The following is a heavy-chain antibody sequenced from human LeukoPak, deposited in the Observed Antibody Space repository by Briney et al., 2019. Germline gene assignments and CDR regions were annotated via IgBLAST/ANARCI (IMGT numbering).Heavy chain of an antibody. V-gene: IGHV3-48*03. J-gene: IGHJ4*02. CDR1: GFTFSSYE. CDR2: ISSSGSTI. Sequence: SGGSLRLSCAASGFTFSSYEMNWVRQAPGKGLEWVSYISSSGSTIYYADSVKGRFTISRDNAKNSLYLQMNSLRAEDTAVYYCARNNYYDSSGFSFDYWDQGTLVTVSS. CDR3: ARNNYYDSSGFSFDY. D-gene: IGHD3-22*01.